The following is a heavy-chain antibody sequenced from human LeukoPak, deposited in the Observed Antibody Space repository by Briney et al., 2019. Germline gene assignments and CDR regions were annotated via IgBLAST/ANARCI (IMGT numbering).Heavy chain of an antibody. J-gene: IGHJ4*02. CDR2: IYYSGST. CDR1: GGSISIYY. CDR3: ASRSSIWSGYQDTLYYFDS. V-gene: IGHV4-59*01. D-gene: IGHD3-3*01. Sequence: SETLSLTCTVSGGSISIYYWSWIRQPPEKRLEWIGHIYYSGSTNYNPSLKSRVTISVGTSKNQCSLKLSSVTAADTAVYYCASRSSIWSGYQDTLYYFDSWGQGTLVTVSS.